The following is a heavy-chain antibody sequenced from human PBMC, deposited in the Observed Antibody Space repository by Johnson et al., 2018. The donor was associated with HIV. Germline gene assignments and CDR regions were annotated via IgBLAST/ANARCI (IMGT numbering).Heavy chain of an antibody. CDR2: ISYDGSNT. D-gene: IGHD6-19*01. CDR1: GFTFSSYD. Sequence: QVQLVESGGGLVQPGGSLRLSCAASGFTFSSYDMHWVRQAPGKGLEWVALISYDGSNTYHADSVKGRFTISRDNSKNTLSLQMNSLRAEDTAIYYCAKDDNLGVWYSDAFDVWGQGTVVTVSS. CDR3: AKDDNLGVWYSDAFDV. J-gene: IGHJ3*01. V-gene: IGHV3-30*18.